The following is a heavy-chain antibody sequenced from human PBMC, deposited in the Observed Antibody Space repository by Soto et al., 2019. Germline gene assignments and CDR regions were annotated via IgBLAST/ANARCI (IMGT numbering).Heavy chain of an antibody. Sequence: ASVKVSCTASGYTFTSYYMHWVRQAPGQGLEWMGWISAYNGNTNYAQKLQGRVTMTTDTSTSTAYMELRSLRSDDTAVYYCARDSNYDFWSGYLNWFDPWGQGTLVTVSS. J-gene: IGHJ5*02. CDR1: GYTFTSYY. V-gene: IGHV1-18*04. CDR3: ARDSNYDFWSGYLNWFDP. D-gene: IGHD3-3*01. CDR2: ISAYNGNT.